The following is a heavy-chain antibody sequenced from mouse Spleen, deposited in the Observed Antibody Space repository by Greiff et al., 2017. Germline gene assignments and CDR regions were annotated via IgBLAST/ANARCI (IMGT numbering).Heavy chain of an antibody. J-gene: IGHJ2*01. CDR1: GYTFTSFH. D-gene: IGHD2-14*01. V-gene: IGHV1S81*02. Sequence: QVQLQQSGAELVKPGASVKLSCKASGYTFTSFHMYWVKQRPGQGFEWIGEINPSNGGTNFNEKFKSKATLTVEKSSSTAYMQLSSLTSEDSAVYYCTRSVYRYLFDYWGQGTTLTVSS. CDR3: TRSVYRYLFDY. CDR2: INPSNGGT.